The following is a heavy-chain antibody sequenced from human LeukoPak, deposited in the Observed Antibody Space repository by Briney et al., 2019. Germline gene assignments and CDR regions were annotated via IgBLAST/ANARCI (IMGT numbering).Heavy chain of an antibody. CDR3: ISWISRDGLKA. V-gene: IGHV3-49*04. CDR1: GFIFADYS. CDR2: GYGATR. D-gene: IGHD2-2*03. J-gene: IGHJ3*01. Sequence: GGSVRLSCTASGFIFADYSMSWVRQAPGKGLEWVGFGYGATREYAAAVKGRFIISRDDSKRIAYLQMNSLKTEDTAVYYCISWISRDGLKAWGQGTMVTVSS.